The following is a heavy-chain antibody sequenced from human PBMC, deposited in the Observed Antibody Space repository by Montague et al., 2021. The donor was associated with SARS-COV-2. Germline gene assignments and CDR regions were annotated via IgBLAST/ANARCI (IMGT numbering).Heavy chain of an antibody. CDR3: ARACITMIVVVNAFDI. J-gene: IGHJ3*02. Sequence: TLSLTCTVSGGSISSGGYYWSWIRQHPGKGLEWIGYIYYSGSTYYNPSLKSRVTISVDTSKNQFSLKLSSVTAADTAVYYCARACITMIVVVNAFDIWGQGTMVTVSS. CDR1: GGSISSGGYY. V-gene: IGHV4-31*03. D-gene: IGHD3-22*01. CDR2: IYYSGST.